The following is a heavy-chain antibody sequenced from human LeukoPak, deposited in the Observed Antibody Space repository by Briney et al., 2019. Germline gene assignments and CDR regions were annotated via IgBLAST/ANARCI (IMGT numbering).Heavy chain of an antibody. J-gene: IGHJ4*02. CDR2: MYKSGST. D-gene: IGHD3-10*01. Sequence: PGRSLRLSCAASGFAVNSRYMAWVRQAPGKGLEWLSIMYKSGSTEYADSVKGRFTISRDSSRNTLHLQMTSLRGEDTAVYYCARGDRGSYYGSGDGYFDVWGQGTRVTVAS. CDR3: ARGDRGSYYGSGDGYFDV. V-gene: IGHV3-53*01. CDR1: GFAVNSRY.